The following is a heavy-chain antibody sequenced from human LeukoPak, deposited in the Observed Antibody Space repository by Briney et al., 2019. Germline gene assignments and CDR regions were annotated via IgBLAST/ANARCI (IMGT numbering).Heavy chain of an antibody. CDR2: IFYTGAT. J-gene: IGHJ4*02. D-gene: IGHD6-13*01. Sequence: SETLSLTCTVSGASISSYYWSWIRQPPGKGLEWIWYIFYTGATNHDPSLNSRVTISVDTSKNQFSLKLSSVTDADTAVYYCARHTSYGYSSTWTYYFDYWGQGTLVTVSS. CDR3: ARHTSYGYSSTWTYYFDY. V-gene: IGHV4-59*08. CDR1: GASISSYY.